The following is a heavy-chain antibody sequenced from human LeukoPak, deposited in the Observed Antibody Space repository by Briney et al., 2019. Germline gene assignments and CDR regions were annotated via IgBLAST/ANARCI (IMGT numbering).Heavy chain of an antibody. D-gene: IGHD6-13*01. V-gene: IGHV3-30-3*01. CDR1: GFTFSSYA. J-gene: IGHJ4*02. Sequence: GGSLRLSCAASGFTFSSYAMHWVRQAPGKGLEWVAVISYDGSNKYYADSVKGRFTISRDNSKNTLYLQMNSLRAEDTAVYYCARDLNKAAAAGNPIAYWGQGTLVTVSS. CDR2: ISYDGSNK. CDR3: ARDLNKAAAAGNPIAY.